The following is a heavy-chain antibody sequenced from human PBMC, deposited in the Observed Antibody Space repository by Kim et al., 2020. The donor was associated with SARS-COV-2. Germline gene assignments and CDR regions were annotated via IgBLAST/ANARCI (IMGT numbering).Heavy chain of an antibody. J-gene: IGHJ5*02. CDR2: IYTSGST. D-gene: IGHD6-19*01. CDR3: ARERIAVAGTYNWFDP. Sequence: SETLSLTCTVSGGSISSYYWSWIRQPAGKGLEWIGRIYTSGSTNYNASLKSRVTMSVDTSKNQFSLKLSSVTAADTAVYYCARERIAVAGTYNWFDPWGQGTLVTVSS. V-gene: IGHV4-4*07. CDR1: GGSISSYY.